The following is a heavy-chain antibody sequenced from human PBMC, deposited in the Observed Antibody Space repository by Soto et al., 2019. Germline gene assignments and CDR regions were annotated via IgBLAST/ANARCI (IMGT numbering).Heavy chain of an antibody. D-gene: IGHD6-13*01. V-gene: IGHV1-3*01. J-gene: IGHJ6*02. Sequence: ASEKVSCKASGYTFTSYAMHWVRQAPGQRLEWMGWINAGNGNTKYSQKFQGRVTITRDTSASTAYMELSSLRSEDTAVYYCAREVIAAARKYYCMDVWGQGPTVTVS. CDR2: INAGNGNT. CDR3: AREVIAAARKYYCMDV. CDR1: GYTFTSYA.